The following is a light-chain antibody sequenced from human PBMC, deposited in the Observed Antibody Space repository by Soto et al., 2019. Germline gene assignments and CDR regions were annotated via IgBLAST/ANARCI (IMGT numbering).Light chain of an antibody. CDR3: TSYTTSSTYV. V-gene: IGLV2-14*01. CDR1: SSDVGGYTY. J-gene: IGLJ1*01. CDR2: EVS. Sequence: QSALTQPASVSGSPGQSITISCTGTSSDVGGYTYVSWYQQHPGKAPKLMIYEVSNRPSGVSNRFSGSKSGNTDSLTISGLQAEDEADYYCTSYTTSSTYVFGTGTKLTVL.